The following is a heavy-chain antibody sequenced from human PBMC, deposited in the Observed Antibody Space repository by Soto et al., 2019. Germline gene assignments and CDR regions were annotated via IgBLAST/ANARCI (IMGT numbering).Heavy chain of an antibody. CDR2: INSDGSST. CDR1: GFTFSSYW. J-gene: IGHJ6*02. V-gene: IGHV3-74*01. D-gene: IGHD2-15*01. CDR3: ARASCGSCSLLYYYGMDV. Sequence: GGSLRLSCAASGFTFSSYWMHWVRQAPGKGLVWVSRINSDGSSTSYADSVKGRFTISRDNAKNTLYLQMNSLRAEDTAVYYCARASCGSCSLLYYYGMDVWAQGTTVTVSS.